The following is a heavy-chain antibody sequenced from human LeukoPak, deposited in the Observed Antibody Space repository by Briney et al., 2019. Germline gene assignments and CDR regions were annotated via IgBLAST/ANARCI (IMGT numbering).Heavy chain of an antibody. V-gene: IGHV1-18*01. CDR2: ISAYSGNT. J-gene: IGHJ4*02. CDR1: GYTFTSYG. Sequence: ASVKVSCKASGYTFTSYGISWVRQAPGQGLEWMGWISAYSGNTNYAQKLQGRVTMTTDTSTSTAYMEVRSLRSDDTAVYYCARAPDYYYDSSGPHFDYWGQGTLVTVSS. D-gene: IGHD3-22*01. CDR3: ARAPDYYYDSSGPHFDY.